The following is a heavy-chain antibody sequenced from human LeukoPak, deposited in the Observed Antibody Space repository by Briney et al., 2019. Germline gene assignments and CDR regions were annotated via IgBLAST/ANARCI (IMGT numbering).Heavy chain of an antibody. J-gene: IGHJ4*02. CDR2: IKQDGSDK. D-gene: IGHD3-9*01. V-gene: IGHV3-7*04. CDR3: ARGILTGYGY. CDR1: GFTFSSYW. Sequence: GGSLRLSCAASGFTFSSYWMSWMRQAPGKGLEWVANIKQDGSDKYYVDSVKGRFSISRENAKNALYLQMNSLRAEGTAVYYCARGILTGYGYWGQGTLVTVSS.